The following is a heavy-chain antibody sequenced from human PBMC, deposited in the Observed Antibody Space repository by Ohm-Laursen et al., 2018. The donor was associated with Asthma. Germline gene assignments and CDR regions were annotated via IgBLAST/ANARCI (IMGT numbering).Heavy chain of an antibody. CDR3: ARGSIVATIFY. V-gene: IGHV4-34*01. D-gene: IGHD5-12*01. CDR2: FSHSGGT. CDR1: GGSFSAFY. J-gene: IGHJ4*02. Sequence: GTLSLTCAVDGGSFSAFYWNWIRQPPGKGLEWIGEFSHSGGTKYNPFLKSRVAISVDTSKNQFSLKLSSVTAADTAVYYCARGSIVATIFYWGQGNLVTVSS.